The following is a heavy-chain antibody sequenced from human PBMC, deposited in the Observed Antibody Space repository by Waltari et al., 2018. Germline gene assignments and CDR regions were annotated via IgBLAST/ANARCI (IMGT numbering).Heavy chain of an antibody. Sequence: QVQLVESGGGVVQPGRSLRLSCAASGFTFSSYAMHWVRQAPGKGLEWVAVISYDGSNKYYADSVKGRFTSSRDNSKNTLYLQMNSLRAEDTAVYYCARGPDIVVVPAAMDPEALHYYYYGMDVWGQGTTVTVSS. J-gene: IGHJ6*02. CDR2: ISYDGSNK. D-gene: IGHD2-2*01. CDR3: ARGPDIVVVPAAMDPEALHYYYYGMDV. CDR1: GFTFSSYA. V-gene: IGHV3-30-3*01.